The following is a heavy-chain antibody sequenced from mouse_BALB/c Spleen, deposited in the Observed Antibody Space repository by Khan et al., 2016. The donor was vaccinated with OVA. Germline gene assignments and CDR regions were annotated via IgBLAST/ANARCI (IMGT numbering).Heavy chain of an antibody. D-gene: IGHD1-1*01. J-gene: IGHJ4*01. CDR2: ISYSGST. CDR3: ARQNYYGYAMDY. CDR1: GYSITSDYA. Sequence: EVKLEESGPGLVKPSQSLSLTCTVTGYSITSDYAWNWIRQFPGNKLEWMGYISYSGSTSYNPSLKSRISITRDTSKNQFFLQLTSVTTEDTATYDCARQNYYGYAMDYWGQGTSVTVSS. V-gene: IGHV3-2*02.